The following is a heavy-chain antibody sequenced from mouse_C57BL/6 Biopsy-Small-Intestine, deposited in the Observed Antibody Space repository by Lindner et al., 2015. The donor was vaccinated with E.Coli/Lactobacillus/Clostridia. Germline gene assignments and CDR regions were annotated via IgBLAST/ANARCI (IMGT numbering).Heavy chain of an antibody. CDR2: MDPNSGNS. D-gene: IGHD1-3*01. CDR3: ARGPDPRSGNYLIDY. CDR1: GYTFTSNE. Sequence: SVKVSCKASGYTFTSNEINWVRQAPGQGLEWLGWMDPNSGNSGYAQRFQGRVTFTRAASIYTAYMELTSLRSDDTAVYFCARGPDPRSGNYLIDYWGQGTLVTVSS. V-gene: IGHV1-84*02. J-gene: IGHJ4*01.